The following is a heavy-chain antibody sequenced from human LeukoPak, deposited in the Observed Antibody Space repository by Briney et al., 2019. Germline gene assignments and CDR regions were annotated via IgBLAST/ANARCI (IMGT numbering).Heavy chain of an antibody. CDR1: GFTSNNFA. CDR2: ITSNGRST. V-gene: IGHV3-64D*06. D-gene: IGHD2-2*01. J-gene: IGHJ4*02. Sequence: GGSLRLSCSPSGFTSNNFAMHWDRQAPGKGLEYVSAITSNGRSTYYADSVKGRFTISRDNSKNTLYLKMSGLRAEDTAVYYCVNVRWSSNSCYGADYWGQGTLVTVSS. CDR3: VNVRWSSNSCYGADY.